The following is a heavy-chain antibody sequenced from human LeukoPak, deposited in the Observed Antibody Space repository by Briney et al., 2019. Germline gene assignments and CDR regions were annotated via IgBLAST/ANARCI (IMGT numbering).Heavy chain of an antibody. D-gene: IGHD2-2*01. Sequence: PGGSLRLSCAASGFTFSSYGMHWVRQAPGKGLEWVAFIRYDGSNKYYADSVKGRFTISRDNSKNTLYLQMNSLRAEDTAVYYCARRGYCSSTSCYEYWFDPWGQGTLVTVSS. CDR3: ARRGYCSSTSCYEYWFDP. V-gene: IGHV3-30*02. J-gene: IGHJ5*02. CDR2: IRYDGSNK. CDR1: GFTFSSYG.